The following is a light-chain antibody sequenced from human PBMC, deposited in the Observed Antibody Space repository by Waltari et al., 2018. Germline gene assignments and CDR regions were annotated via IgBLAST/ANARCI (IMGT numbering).Light chain of an antibody. J-gene: IGKJ1*01. Sequence: DIVVTQSPLSLHVTPGEPDSISCRSSQSLLDRNGYNLLDWYLQKPGQSPQLLIYFGSNRASGVPDRFSGSGSGRDFTLKISRVEAEDVGVYYCMQALQTPWTFGQGTKVEIK. CDR2: FGS. V-gene: IGKV2-28*01. CDR1: QSLLDRNGYNL. CDR3: MQALQTPWT.